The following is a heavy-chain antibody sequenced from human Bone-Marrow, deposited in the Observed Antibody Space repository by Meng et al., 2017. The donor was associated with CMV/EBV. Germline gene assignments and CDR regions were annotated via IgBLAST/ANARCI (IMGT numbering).Heavy chain of an antibody. CDR2: IYSGGST. J-gene: IGHJ4*02. CDR1: GFTVSSNY. D-gene: IGHD6-13*01. V-gene: IGHV3-66*01. Sequence: VQLVGSGGGLVPPGGSLGLSCAASGFTVSSNYMSWVRQAPGKGLEWVSVIYSGGSTYYADSVKGRFTISRDNSKNTLYLQMNSLRAEDTAVYYCAREGIAAAGFDWGQGTLVTVSS. CDR3: AREGIAAAGFD.